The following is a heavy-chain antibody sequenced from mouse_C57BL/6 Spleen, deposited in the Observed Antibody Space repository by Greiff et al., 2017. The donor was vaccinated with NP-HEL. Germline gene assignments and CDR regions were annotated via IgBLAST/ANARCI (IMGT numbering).Heavy chain of an antibody. CDR3: TSSHSNYPYWYFDV. D-gene: IGHD2-5*01. CDR2: IRNKANNHAT. J-gene: IGHJ1*03. Sequence: DVHLVESGGGLVQPGGSMKLSCAASGFTFSDAWMDWVRQSPEKGLEWVAEIRNKANNHATYYAESVKGRFTISRDDSKSSVYLQMNSLRAEDTGIYYCTSSHSNYPYWYFDVWGTGTTVTVSS. V-gene: IGHV6-6*01. CDR1: GFTFSDAW.